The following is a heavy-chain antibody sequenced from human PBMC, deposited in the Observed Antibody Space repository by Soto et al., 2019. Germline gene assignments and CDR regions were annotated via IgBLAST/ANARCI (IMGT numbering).Heavy chain of an antibody. Sequence: QVQLVQSGAEVKKPGSSVKVSCKASGGTFSSYAISWVRQAPGQGLEWMGGIIPIFGTANYAQKFQGRVTITADESTSTADMELSSLRSEDTAVYYCARESGPYCISTSCYGGLGYYYYGMDVWGQGTTVTVSS. CDR2: IIPIFGTA. J-gene: IGHJ6*02. D-gene: IGHD2-2*01. CDR1: GGTFSSYA. V-gene: IGHV1-69*12. CDR3: ARESGPYCISTSCYGGLGYYYYGMDV.